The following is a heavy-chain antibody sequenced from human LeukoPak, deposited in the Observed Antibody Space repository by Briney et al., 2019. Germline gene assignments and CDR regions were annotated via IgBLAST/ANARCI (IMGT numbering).Heavy chain of an antibody. CDR1: GGSFSGYY. J-gene: IGHJ4*02. V-gene: IGHV4-34*01. D-gene: IGHD6-13*01. CDR2: INHSGST. Sequence: PSETLSLTCAVYGGSFSGYYWSWIRQPPGKGLEWIGEINHSGSTNYNPSLKSRVTISVDTSKNQFSLKLSSVTAADTAVYYCARGSGGTAARYYFDYWGQGTLVTVSS. CDR3: ARGSGGTAARYYFDY.